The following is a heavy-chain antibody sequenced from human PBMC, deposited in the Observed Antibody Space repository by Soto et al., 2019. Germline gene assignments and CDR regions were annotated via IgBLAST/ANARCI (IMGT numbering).Heavy chain of an antibody. CDR2: IWYDGTKK. CDR3: ARDECSGGSCTFDY. D-gene: IGHD2-15*01. CDR1: GFTFRSYG. V-gene: IGHV3-33*01. Sequence: QVQLVESGGGVVQPGRSLRLSCAASGFTFRSYGMHWVRQAPGKGLEWVAVIWYDGTKKYYADSVKGRFTISRDNSKNTLYRQMNSLRAEDTAVCYCARDECSGGSCTFDYWGQGTLVTVSS. J-gene: IGHJ4*02.